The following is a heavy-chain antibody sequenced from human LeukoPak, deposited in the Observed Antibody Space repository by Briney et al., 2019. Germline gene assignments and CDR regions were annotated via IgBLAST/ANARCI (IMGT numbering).Heavy chain of an antibody. J-gene: IGHJ4*02. CDR2: VSGSGGST. V-gene: IGHV3-23*01. Sequence: GGSLRLSCAASGFTFSSYWMSWVRQAPGKGLEWVSAVSGSGGSTYYADSVKGRFTISRDNSKNTLYLQMNSLRAEDTALYYCAKGGPLQWLLFDYWGQGTLVTVSS. CDR3: AKGGPLQWLLFDY. D-gene: IGHD6-19*01. CDR1: GFTFSSYW.